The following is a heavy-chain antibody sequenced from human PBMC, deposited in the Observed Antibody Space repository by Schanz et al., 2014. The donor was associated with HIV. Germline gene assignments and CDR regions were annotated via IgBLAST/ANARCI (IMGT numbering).Heavy chain of an antibody. CDR3: RGYRFYYGVDF. CDR2: SRVKSDSYAT. D-gene: IGHD5-18*01. J-gene: IGHJ6*02. V-gene: IGHV3-72*01. Sequence: VDLVESGGGVVQPGRSLRLSCTASGFTFNNYGMQWVRQAPGKGLEGVARSRVKSDSYATEYAASVTGRFTISRDDSKNSVYLQMNSLNIEDTAVYYCRGYRFYYGVDFWGQGTTVTVS. CDR1: GFTFNNYG.